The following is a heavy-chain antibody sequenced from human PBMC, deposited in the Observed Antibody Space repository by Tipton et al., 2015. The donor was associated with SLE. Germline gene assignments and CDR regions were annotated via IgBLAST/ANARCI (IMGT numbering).Heavy chain of an antibody. CDR3: AKDLCNHCPVTESFQH. CDR1: GFTFSSVF. D-gene: IGHD2/OR15-2a*01. J-gene: IGHJ1*01. V-gene: IGHV3-23*01. CDR2: ISYGTSLT. Sequence: GSLRLSCAASGFTFSSVFMAWVRQAPGKGLEWVSTISYGTSLTYYADSVKGRFTISRDISKNILYLQMNSLRADDTARYFCAKDLCNHCPVTESFQHWGHGTRVTVSS.